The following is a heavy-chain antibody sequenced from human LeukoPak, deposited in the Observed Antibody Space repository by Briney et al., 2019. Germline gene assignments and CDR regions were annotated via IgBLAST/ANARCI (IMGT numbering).Heavy chain of an antibody. CDR2: INHSGST. CDR3: ARSHMGRGSPPGY. D-gene: IGHD3-10*01. J-gene: IGHJ4*02. V-gene: IGHV4-34*01. Sequence: SETLSLTCAVYGGSFSSYYWSWIRQPPGKGLEWIGEINHSGSTNYNPSLKSRVTISVDTSKNQFSLKLSSVTAADTAVYYCARSHMGRGSPPGYWGQGTLVTVSS. CDR1: GGSFSSYY.